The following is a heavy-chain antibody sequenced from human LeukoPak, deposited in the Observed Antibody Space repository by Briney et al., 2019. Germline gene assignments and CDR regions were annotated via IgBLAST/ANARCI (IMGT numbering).Heavy chain of an antibody. Sequence: GGSLRLSCAASGITFSTYLMHWVRQAPGKGLVWVSRINSDGITTSYVDSVGGRFTISRDNAKTTLYLKINSLRAEDTAVYYCASAGTVVAYDPSDAFDVWGQGKMVTVSS. J-gene: IGHJ3*01. D-gene: IGHD2-15*01. V-gene: IGHV3-74*01. CDR3: ASAGTVVAYDPSDAFDV. CDR1: GITFSTYL. CDR2: INSDGITT.